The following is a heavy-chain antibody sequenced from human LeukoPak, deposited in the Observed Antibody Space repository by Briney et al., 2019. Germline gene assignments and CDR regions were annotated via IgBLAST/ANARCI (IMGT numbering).Heavy chain of an antibody. Sequence: PSETLSLTCAVYGGSFSGYYWSWIRQPPGKGLEWIGEINHSGSTNYNPSLKSRVTISVDTSKNQFSLKLSSVTAADTAVYYCAREGGTVAGFDPWGQGTLVTVSS. J-gene: IGHJ5*02. CDR2: INHSGST. CDR1: GGSFSGYY. D-gene: IGHD4-23*01. CDR3: AREGGTVAGFDP. V-gene: IGHV4-34*01.